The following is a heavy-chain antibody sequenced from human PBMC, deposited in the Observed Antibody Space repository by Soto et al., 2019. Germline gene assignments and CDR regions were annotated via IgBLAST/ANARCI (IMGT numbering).Heavy chain of an antibody. CDR1: GDSMTKYY. J-gene: IGHJ4*02. V-gene: IGHV4-4*07. Sequence: QVQLQESGPGLVRPSETLSLTCTVPGDSMTKYYWSWIRQTAGKGLEWIGRVYMSGSTNYNPSLKSRVTMSIDTSNNHFSLDLKSVTAADTAVYFCARTVGAAYYFDFWGQGALVTVSS. D-gene: IGHD1-26*01. CDR3: ARTVGAAYYFDF. CDR2: VYMSGST.